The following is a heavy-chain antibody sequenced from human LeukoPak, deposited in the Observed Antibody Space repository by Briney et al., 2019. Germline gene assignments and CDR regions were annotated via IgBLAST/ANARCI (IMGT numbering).Heavy chain of an antibody. CDR1: GYTFTSYG. D-gene: IGHD3-22*01. CDR2: ISAYNGNT. CDR3: ARYGVDPMYYYDSSGYLDY. V-gene: IGHV1-18*01. J-gene: IGHJ4*02. Sequence: ASVKVSCKASGYTFTSYGISWVRQAPGQGLEWMGWISAYNGNTNYAQKLQGRVTMTTDTSTSTAYMELRSLRSDDTAVYYCARYGVDPMYYYDSSGYLDYWGQGTLVTVSS.